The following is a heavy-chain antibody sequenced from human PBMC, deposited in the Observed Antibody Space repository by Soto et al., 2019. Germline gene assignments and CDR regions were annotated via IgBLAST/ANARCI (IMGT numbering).Heavy chain of an antibody. D-gene: IGHD5-12*01. V-gene: IGHV3-48*01. Sequence: EVQLVESGGGLVQPGGSLRLSCAASGFTFSSYSMNWVRQAPGKGLEWVSYISSSSSTIYYADSVKGRFTISRDNAKNSLYLQMNSLRAEDTAVYYCAAEATILNWFNPWGQGTLVTVSS. CDR3: AAEATILNWFNP. CDR1: GFTFSSYS. J-gene: IGHJ5*02. CDR2: ISSSSSTI.